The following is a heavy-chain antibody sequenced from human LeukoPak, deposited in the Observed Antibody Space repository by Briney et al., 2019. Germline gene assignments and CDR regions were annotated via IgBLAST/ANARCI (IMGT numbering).Heavy chain of an antibody. Sequence: GGSLRLSCAASGFSFSTYWMHWVRQAPVEGLLWVSRINGDGSTTNYADSVKGRFTISRDNAKNTLYLQMNSLRAEDTAVYYCTRRVDATRWYDPWGQGTLVTVSS. V-gene: IGHV3-74*01. D-gene: IGHD2-15*01. CDR1: GFSFSTYW. CDR3: TRRVDATRWYDP. J-gene: IGHJ5*02. CDR2: INGDGSTT.